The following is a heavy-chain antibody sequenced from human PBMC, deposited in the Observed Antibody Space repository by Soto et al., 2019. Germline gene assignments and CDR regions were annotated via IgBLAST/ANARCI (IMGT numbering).Heavy chain of an antibody. V-gene: IGHV1-46*03. CDR2: LNPDGGRT. Sequence: QVQLEQSGAEVKKPGASVTISCKASGYTLTSHYVQWVRQAPGQGLEWVGILNPDGGRTSFAPNFQDRVTLNIDTSPSTVYMQLTSLRRDDTARYFCVKGDGENWGQGTLITVSP. CDR1: GYTLTSHY. D-gene: IGHD4-17*01. J-gene: IGHJ4*02. CDR3: VKGDGEN.